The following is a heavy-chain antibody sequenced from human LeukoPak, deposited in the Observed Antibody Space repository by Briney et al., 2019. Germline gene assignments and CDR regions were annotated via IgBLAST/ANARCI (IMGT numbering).Heavy chain of an antibody. CDR3: ARVQFPPVLYYYYYYGMDV. Sequence: SETLSLTCTVSGGSISSGGYYWSWLRQHPGKGLEWIGYIYYSGSTYYNPSLKSRVTISVDTSKNQFSLKLSSVTAADTAVYYCARVQFPPVLYYYYYYGMDVWGQGTTVTVSS. CDR2: IYYSGST. J-gene: IGHJ6*02. V-gene: IGHV4-31*03. D-gene: IGHD2-21*01. CDR1: GGSISSGGYY.